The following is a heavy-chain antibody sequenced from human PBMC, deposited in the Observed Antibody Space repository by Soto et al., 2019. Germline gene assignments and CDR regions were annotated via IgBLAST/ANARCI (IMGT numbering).Heavy chain of an antibody. J-gene: IGHJ6*02. CDR3: ARGAVGSDYYYYGMDV. CDR1: GGSISSYY. V-gene: IGHV4-4*07. Sequence: PSETLSLTCTVSGGSISSYYWSWIRQPAGKGLEWIGRIYASGSTNYNPSLKSRVTMSVDTSKNQFSLKLSSVPAADTAVYYCARGAVGSDYYYYGMDVWGQGTTVTVSS. D-gene: IGHD2-15*01. CDR2: IYASGST.